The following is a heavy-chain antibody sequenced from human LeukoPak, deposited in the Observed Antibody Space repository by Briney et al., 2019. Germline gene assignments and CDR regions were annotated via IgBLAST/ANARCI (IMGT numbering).Heavy chain of an antibody. D-gene: IGHD4-17*01. CDR2: IRSKTYGGAI. CDR3: ARDQLGGDPDDYYYYYMDV. CDR1: GFFFGAYA. Sequence: GGSLRLPCTTSGFFFGAYAMSWFRQAPGKGLEWVGFIRSKTYGGAIEYAASVKGRFTISRDDSKGIAYLQMNSLKTEDTAVYYCARDQLGGDPDDYYYYYMDVWGKGTTVTVSS. V-gene: IGHV3-49*03. J-gene: IGHJ6*03.